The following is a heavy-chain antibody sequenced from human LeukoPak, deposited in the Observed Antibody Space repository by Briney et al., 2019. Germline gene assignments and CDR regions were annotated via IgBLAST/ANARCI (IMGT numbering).Heavy chain of an antibody. CDR3: ARGLRIRDAYNYAFDL. CDR1: GFTVSSNY. J-gene: IGHJ3*01. CDR2: VYSGGTT. V-gene: IGHV3-66*01. Sequence: GGSLRLSCAASGFTVSSNYMSWVRQAPGKGLEWVSVVYSGGTTFYADSVKGRFTISRDNSQNTLFVQLNSLRAEDTAVYYCARGLRIRDAYNYAFDLWGQGTMVTVSS. D-gene: IGHD5-24*01.